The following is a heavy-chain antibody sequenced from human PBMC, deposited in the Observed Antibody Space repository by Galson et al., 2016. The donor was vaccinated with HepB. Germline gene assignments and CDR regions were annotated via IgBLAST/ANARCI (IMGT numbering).Heavy chain of an antibody. V-gene: IGHV1-69*13. CDR1: GGTFSSYA. D-gene: IGHD1-1*01. CDR3: ASPGLERRPPFRYYYYYSMDV. CDR2: IIPIFDTP. J-gene: IGHJ6*02. Sequence: SVKVSCKASGGTFSSYAISWVRQAPGQGLEWMGGIIPIFDTPNYAQKFQGRVTITADESTSTAYMELSSLRSEDTAVYYCASPGLERRPPFRYYYYYSMDVWGQGTTVTV.